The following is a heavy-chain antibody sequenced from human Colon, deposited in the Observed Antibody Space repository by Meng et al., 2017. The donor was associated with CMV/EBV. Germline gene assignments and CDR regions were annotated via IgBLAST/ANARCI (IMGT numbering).Heavy chain of an antibody. D-gene: IGHD2-2*01. Sequence: GESLKISCAASGFTFSSYEMNWVRQAPGKGLEWVSFISSSGSIKYYADSVKGRFTISRDNAKNSLYLQMNSLRAEDTAVYFCMRDLLPIRLIPAAQDYWGQGTLVTVSS. CDR1: GFTFSSYE. CDR2: ISSSGSIK. CDR3: MRDLLPIRLIPAAQDY. V-gene: IGHV3-48*03. J-gene: IGHJ4*02.